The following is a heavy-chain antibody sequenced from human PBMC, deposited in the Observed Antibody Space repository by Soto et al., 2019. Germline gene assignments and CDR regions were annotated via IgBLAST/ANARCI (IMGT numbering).Heavy chain of an antibody. CDR3: ARVFLGNWFDP. J-gene: IGHJ5*02. CDR1: GGSIGSYY. Sequence: SSETLSLTCTVSGGSIGSYYWSWIRQPPGKGLEWIGYIYYSGSTNYNPSLKSRVTISVDTSKNQFSLKLSSVTAADTAVYYCARVFLGNWFDPWGQGTLVTVSS. V-gene: IGHV4-59*01. CDR2: IYYSGST.